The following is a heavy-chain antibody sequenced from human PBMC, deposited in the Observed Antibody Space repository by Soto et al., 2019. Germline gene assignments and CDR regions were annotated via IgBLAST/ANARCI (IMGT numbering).Heavy chain of an antibody. CDR2: ISYDGSNK. D-gene: IGHD4-17*01. J-gene: IGHJ5*02. Sequence: GGSLRLSCAASGFTFSSYAMHWVRQAPGKGLEWVAVISYDGSNKYYADSVKGRFTISRDNSKNTLYLQMNSLRAEDTAVYYCARGRMVMTTVVTRPERWFDPWGQGTLVTVSS. CDR3: ARGRMVMTTVVTRPERWFDP. CDR1: GFTFSSYA. V-gene: IGHV3-30-3*01.